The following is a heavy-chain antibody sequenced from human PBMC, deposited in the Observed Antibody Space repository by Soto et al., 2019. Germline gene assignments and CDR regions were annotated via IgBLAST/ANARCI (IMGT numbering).Heavy chain of an antibody. Sequence: QVQLQESGPGLVRPSGALSVTCDVSGDSISRSHWWSWVRQSPGKGLEWIGEISHSGITNYNPSLKSRVTISGDTSKNQLSLKLTSVTATVTAVYYCARVRYDRSGFDHWGQGTLVSVSS. CDR3: ARVRYDRSGFDH. CDR1: GDSISRSHW. J-gene: IGHJ4*02. CDR2: ISHSGIT. D-gene: IGHD3-22*01. V-gene: IGHV4-4*02.